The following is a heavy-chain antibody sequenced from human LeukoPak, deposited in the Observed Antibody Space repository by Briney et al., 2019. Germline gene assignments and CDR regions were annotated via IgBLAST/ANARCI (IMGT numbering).Heavy chain of an antibody. CDR2: ISSGGGTI. CDR1: GFTLRNFA. J-gene: IGHJ6*02. Sequence: PGGSLRLSCAASGFTLRNFAMNWVRQAPGKGLEWLSYISSGGGTIFYADSVRGRFTISRDNANDLMFLPMNSLRDKDTAVYYCARDQTYYYYGVDVWGQGTTVTVSS. CDR3: ARDQTYYYYGVDV. V-gene: IGHV3-48*02.